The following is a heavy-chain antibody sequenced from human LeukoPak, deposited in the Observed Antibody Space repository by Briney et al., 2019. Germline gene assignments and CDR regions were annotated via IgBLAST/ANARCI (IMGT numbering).Heavy chain of an antibody. Sequence: ETLSLTCTVSGGSISSSSYYWGWIRQPPGKGLEWIGSIYYSGSTYYNPSLKSRVTISVDTSKNQFSLKLSSVTAADTAVYYCARCGGGQRYCSSTSCSHRGWFDPWGQGTLVTVSS. D-gene: IGHD2-2*01. CDR3: ARCGGGQRYCSSTSCSHRGWFDP. V-gene: IGHV4-39*01. CDR2: IYYSGST. J-gene: IGHJ5*02. CDR1: GGSISSSSYY.